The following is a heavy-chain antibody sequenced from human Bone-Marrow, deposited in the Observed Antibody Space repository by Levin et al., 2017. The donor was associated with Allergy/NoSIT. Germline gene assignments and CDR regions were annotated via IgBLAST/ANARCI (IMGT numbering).Heavy chain of an antibody. J-gene: IGHJ4*02. Sequence: SGPTLVKPTETLTLTCSFSGFSLRTSGMRVIWIRQPPGKALEWLARIDWDDQEFYRTSLLTRLTISKDTSVNHVVLTMTNVEPGDTATYYCVRMLADGYRRYYFDSWGPGILVTVSS. CDR3: VRMLADGYRRYYFDS. D-gene: IGHD5-24*01. V-gene: IGHV2-70*04. CDR1: GFSLRTSGMR. CDR2: IDWDDQE.